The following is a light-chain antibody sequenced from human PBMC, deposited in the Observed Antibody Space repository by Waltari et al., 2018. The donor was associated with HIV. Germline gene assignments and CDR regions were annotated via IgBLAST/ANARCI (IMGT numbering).Light chain of an antibody. CDR2: QDS. V-gene: IGLV3-1*01. CDR1: KLGGKY. J-gene: IGLJ2*01. Sequence: SFELTQPPSRSVSPGPTTSIPLPGDKLGGKYACWYQQKPGQSPVLVIYQDSKRPSGIPERFSGSNSGNTATLTISGTQAMDEADYYCQAWDSSIHVVFGGGTKLTVL. CDR3: QAWDSSIHVV.